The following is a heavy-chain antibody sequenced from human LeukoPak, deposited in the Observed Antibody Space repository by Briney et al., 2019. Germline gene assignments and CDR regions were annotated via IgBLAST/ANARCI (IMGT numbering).Heavy chain of an antibody. Sequence: GGSLRLSCAASGFTFSNYAMNWVRQAPGKGLEWVSAISVSSGSAFYADSVRGRFTISRDNSKNTLYLQMNSLRPEDTAVYYCAKAIFPSMIRGVSFDYWGQGTLVTVSS. CDR3: AKAIFPSMIRGVSFDY. D-gene: IGHD3-10*01. CDR2: ISVSSGSA. J-gene: IGHJ4*02. CDR1: GFTFSNYA. V-gene: IGHV3-23*01.